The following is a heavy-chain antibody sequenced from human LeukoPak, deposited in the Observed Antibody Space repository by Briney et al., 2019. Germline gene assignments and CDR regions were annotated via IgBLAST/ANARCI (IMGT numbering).Heavy chain of an antibody. J-gene: IGHJ3*02. CDR2: ISYDGTIR. CDR1: GLTFSSYG. CDR3: ARCDTRSGSGFQCYAFDI. D-gene: IGHD5-12*01. Sequence: GGSLRLSCAASGLTFSSYGMHWVRQAPGKGLEWVAVISYDGTIRNYADSVKGRFTISRDNAKNSLYLQMNSLRAEDTAVYYCARCDTRSGSGFQCYAFDIWGQGTMVTVSS. V-gene: IGHV3-30*03.